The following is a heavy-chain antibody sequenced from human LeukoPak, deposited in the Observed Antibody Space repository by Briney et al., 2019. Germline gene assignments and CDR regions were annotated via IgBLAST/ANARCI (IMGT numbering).Heavy chain of an antibody. CDR1: GGTFSSYA. D-gene: IGHD3-22*01. CDR2: IIPIFGTA. Sequence: SVKVSCKASGGTFSSYAISWVRQAPGQGLEWMGGIIPIFGTANYAQKFQGRVTITTDESTSTAYMELSSLRSEDTAVYYCARVPLTYYYDSSGPSDYWGQGTLVTVSS. V-gene: IGHV1-69*05. J-gene: IGHJ4*02. CDR3: ARVPLTYYYDSSGPSDY.